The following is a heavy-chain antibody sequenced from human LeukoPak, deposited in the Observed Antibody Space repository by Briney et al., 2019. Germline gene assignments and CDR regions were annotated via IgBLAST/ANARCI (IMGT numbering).Heavy chain of an antibody. J-gene: IGHJ6*02. CDR3: ASVRGGNSDYYYYGVDV. Sequence: SETLSLTCNVSGGSMSSNSYYWGWIRQPPGKGLEWIGSIFYSGSTYYNPSLTSRVTISIDTSKSQFSLKLSSVTAADTAVYYCASVRGGNSDYYYYGVDVWGQGTTVTVSS. D-gene: IGHD4-23*01. CDR2: IFYSGST. V-gene: IGHV4-39*07. CDR1: GGSMSSNSYY.